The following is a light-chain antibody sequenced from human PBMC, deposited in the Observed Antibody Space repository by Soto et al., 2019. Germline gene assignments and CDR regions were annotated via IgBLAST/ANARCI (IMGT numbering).Light chain of an antibody. Sequence: QPVLTQPPSASVTPGQRVTISCSGSSSNIGSFAVNWYQHLPGTAPKLLIYDNNQRPSGVPDRFSGSKSGTSASLAISGLQSEDEADYYCAAWDDSLNGWVFGGGTQLTVL. CDR1: SSNIGSFA. J-gene: IGLJ3*02. CDR3: AAWDDSLNGWV. V-gene: IGLV1-44*01. CDR2: DNN.